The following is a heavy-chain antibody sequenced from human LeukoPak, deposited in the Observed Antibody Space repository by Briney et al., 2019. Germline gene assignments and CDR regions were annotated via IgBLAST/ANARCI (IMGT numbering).Heavy chain of an antibody. CDR1: GFTFSSYG. Sequence: GGSLRLSCAASGFTFSSYGMHWVRQAPGKGLEWVAVIWYDGSNKYYADSVKGRLTISRDNSKSTVYLQMNSLRVEDAAVYYCSKDLTSDFGGDLDPWGQGTLVTVSS. CDR3: SKDLTSDFGGDLDP. J-gene: IGHJ5*02. V-gene: IGHV3-33*06. CDR2: IWYDGSNK. D-gene: IGHD3-10*01.